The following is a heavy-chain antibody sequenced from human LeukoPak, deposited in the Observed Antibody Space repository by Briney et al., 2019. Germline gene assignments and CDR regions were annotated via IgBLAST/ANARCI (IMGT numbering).Heavy chain of an antibody. D-gene: IGHD3-3*01. CDR2: MSSGGRYI. CDR3: ARDRPTGASRLFVVQ. V-gene: IGHV3-21*01. CDR1: GFTSSSYS. Sequence: GGSLRLSCAASGFTSSSYSMTWVRQAPGKGLEWVSSMSSGGRYIYYADSVRGRFTISRGNVKNSLYLLMNSLRVEDTAVYYCARDRPTGASRLFVVQWGQGTLVTVSS. J-gene: IGHJ4*02.